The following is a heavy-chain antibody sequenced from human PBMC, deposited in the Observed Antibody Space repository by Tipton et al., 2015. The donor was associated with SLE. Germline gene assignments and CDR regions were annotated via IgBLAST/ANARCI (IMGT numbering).Heavy chain of an antibody. J-gene: IGHJ5*02. D-gene: IGHD2-2*01. CDR3: AREDIVVVPAALRHNWFDP. CDR1: GGSFNSYF. V-gene: IGHV4-59*01. CDR2: IYYSGST. Sequence: TLSLTCTVSGGSFNSYFWNWIRQPPGKGLEWIGYIYYSGSTNYNPSLKSRVTISVDTSKIQFSLKLSSVTAADTAVYYCAREDIVVVPAALRHNWFDPWGQGTLVTVSS.